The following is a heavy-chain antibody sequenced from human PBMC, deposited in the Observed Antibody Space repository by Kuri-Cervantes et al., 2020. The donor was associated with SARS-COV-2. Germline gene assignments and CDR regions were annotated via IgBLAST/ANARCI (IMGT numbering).Heavy chain of an antibody. CDR1: GGSLSGYY. Sequence: SETLSLTCAVYGGSLSGYYWSWIRQPPGKGLEWIGEINHSGSTNYNPSLKSRVTISVDRSKNQFSLKLSSVTAADTAVYYCATHAREGPNRGVNDDAFDIWGQGTMVTVSS. CDR2: INHSGST. D-gene: IGHD3-10*01. CDR3: ATHAREGPNRGVNDDAFDI. V-gene: IGHV4-34*01. J-gene: IGHJ3*02.